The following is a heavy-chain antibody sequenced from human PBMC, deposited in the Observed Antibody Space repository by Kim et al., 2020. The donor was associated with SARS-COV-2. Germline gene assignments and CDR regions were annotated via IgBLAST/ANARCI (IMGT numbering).Heavy chain of an antibody. V-gene: IGHV3-74*01. CDR3: ARDPI. J-gene: IGHJ3*01. CDR1: GFTISSYW. CDR2: INSDGSST. Sequence: GGSLRLSCAASGFTISSYWMHWVRQAPGQGLVWVSRINSDGSSTYYGDSVNGRFTLSIDNAKNTLSLQMNSLSVEDTAVDDCARDPIWGQGTIVTVSS.